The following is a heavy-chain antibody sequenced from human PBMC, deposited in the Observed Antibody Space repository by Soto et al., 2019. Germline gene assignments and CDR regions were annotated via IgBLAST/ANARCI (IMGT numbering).Heavy chain of an antibody. CDR3: AKDFDIGGAASYFDY. CDR1: GFTLKSYG. D-gene: IGHD3-16*01. J-gene: IGHJ4*02. Sequence: PGGSLRLSCAASGFTLKSYGIHWVRQAPGKGLEWVTVISYDGRDKHYADSVKGRFTISRDDSKNTLYLQMNSLRADDTAVYYCAKDFDIGGAASYFDYWGQGTLVTVSS. CDR2: ISYDGRDK. V-gene: IGHV3-30*18.